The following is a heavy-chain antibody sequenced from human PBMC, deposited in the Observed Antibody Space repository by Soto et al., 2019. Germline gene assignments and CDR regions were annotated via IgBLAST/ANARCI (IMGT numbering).Heavy chain of an antibody. CDR2: ISGSGGST. J-gene: IGHJ4*02. V-gene: IGHV3-23*01. CDR3: VRGDNWNDEASDY. D-gene: IGHD1-1*01. CDR1: GFTFSSYG. Sequence: GGSLRLSCAASGFTFSSYGMSWVRQAPGKGLEWVSAISGSGGSTYYADSVKGRFTISRDNSKNTLYLQMNSLRAEDTAVYYCVRGDNWNDEASDYWGQGTLVTVSS.